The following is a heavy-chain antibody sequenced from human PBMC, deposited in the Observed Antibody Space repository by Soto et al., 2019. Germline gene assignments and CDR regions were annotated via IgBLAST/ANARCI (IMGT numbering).Heavy chain of an antibody. CDR2: ITSSGSEV. CDR3: AKEGYDSGWYWDS. Sequence: VQLLESGVGLVQPGGSLRLSGAASGFTFSGSAMTWVREAPGKWLEYVSSITSSGSEVFHAASVKGRFTMSRDNSKNMLYLQMNSLRAEDTAVYYCAKEGYDSGWYWDSWGQGALVTVSS. CDR1: GFTFSGSA. J-gene: IGHJ4*02. D-gene: IGHD6-19*01. V-gene: IGHV3-23*01.